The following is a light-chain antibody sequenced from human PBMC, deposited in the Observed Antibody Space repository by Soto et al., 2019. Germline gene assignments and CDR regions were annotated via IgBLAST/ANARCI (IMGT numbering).Light chain of an antibody. Sequence: EIVMTQSPATLSVSPGERATLSCRASQSVTSNFAWYQQKPGQAPRPLIYGASTRATGIPARFSGSGSETDFTLTISSLQSEDFAVYYCQQYNKWPLTFGPGTKVDIK. CDR3: QQYNKWPLT. V-gene: IGKV3-15*01. CDR2: GAS. CDR1: QSVTSN. J-gene: IGKJ3*01.